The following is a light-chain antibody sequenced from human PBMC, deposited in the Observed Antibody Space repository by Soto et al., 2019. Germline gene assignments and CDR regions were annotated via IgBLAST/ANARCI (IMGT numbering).Light chain of an antibody. Sequence: QSVLTQPPSASGTPGQRVTISCSGSSSNIGSNTVNWYQQLPGTAPKLLMYTNNQRPSGVPDRFSGSKSGTSASLAISGLXXXXXXXXXXAAWDDSLNAYVVFGGGTKLTV. J-gene: IGLJ2*01. CDR3: AAWDDSLNAYVV. V-gene: IGLV1-44*01. CDR2: TNN. CDR1: SSNIGSNT.